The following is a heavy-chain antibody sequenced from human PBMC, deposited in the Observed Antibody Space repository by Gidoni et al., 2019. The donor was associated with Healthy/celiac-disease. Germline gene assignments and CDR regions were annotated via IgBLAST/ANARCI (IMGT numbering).Heavy chain of an antibody. Sequence: QLQLQESGPGLMKPSETLSLTCTVSGGSISSSSYYWGWIRQPPGKGLEWIGSIYYSGSTYYNPSLKSRVTICVDTSKNQFSLKLSSVTAADTAVYYCARLEYFDWLLNFDYWGQGTLVTVSS. CDR2: IYYSGST. J-gene: IGHJ4*02. D-gene: IGHD3-9*01. CDR1: GGSISSSSYY. V-gene: IGHV4-39*01. CDR3: ARLEYFDWLLNFDY.